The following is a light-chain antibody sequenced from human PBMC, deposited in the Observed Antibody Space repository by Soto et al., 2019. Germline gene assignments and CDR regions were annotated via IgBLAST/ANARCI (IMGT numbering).Light chain of an antibody. CDR3: SAWDDSLNGPV. CDR2: SNN. J-gene: IGLJ3*02. CDR1: SSNFAVNT. V-gene: IGLV1-44*01. Sequence: QSVLTQPPWASGTPGLRVTISCSGSSSNFAVNTVNWYQQVPGTAPKLLIYSNNQRPSGVPDRFSASKSVTSASLAISGLQSEDEADYFCSAWDDSLNGPVFGGGTKVTVL.